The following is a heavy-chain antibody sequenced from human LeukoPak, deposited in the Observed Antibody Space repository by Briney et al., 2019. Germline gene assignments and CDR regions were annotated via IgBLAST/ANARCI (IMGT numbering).Heavy chain of an antibody. CDR2: IIPIFGTA. CDR1: GGTFSSYA. D-gene: IGHD3-16*01. V-gene: IGHV1-69*05. Sequence: SVKVSCKASGGTFSSYAISWVRQAPGQGLEWMGAIIPIFGTANYAQKFQGRVTITTDESTSTAYMELSSLRSEDTAVYYCARGSIMITFGGVMSPDYWGQGTLVTVSS. J-gene: IGHJ4*02. CDR3: ARGSIMITFGGVMSPDY.